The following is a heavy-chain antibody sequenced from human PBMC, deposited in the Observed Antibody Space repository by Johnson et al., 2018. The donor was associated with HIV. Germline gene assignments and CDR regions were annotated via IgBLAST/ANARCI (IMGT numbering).Heavy chain of an antibody. V-gene: IGHV3-30-3*01. Sequence: QVQLVESGGGVVQPGRSLRLSCAASGFTFSSYAMHWVRQAPGKGLEWVAVISYAGSNKYYAASVNGRFTISRDNSKSTVFLQMSNLRPEDTDVYSCAKGRKWNDVGNDALDIWGQGTLVTVSS. CDR1: GFTFSSYA. CDR2: ISYAGSNK. CDR3: AKGRKWNDVGNDALDI. D-gene: IGHD1-1*01. J-gene: IGHJ3*02.